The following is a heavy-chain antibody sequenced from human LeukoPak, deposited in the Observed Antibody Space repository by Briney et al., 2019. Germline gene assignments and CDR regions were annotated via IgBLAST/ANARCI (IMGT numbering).Heavy chain of an antibody. Sequence: GASLRLSCAASGFTFSSYAMSWVRQAPGKGLEWVSAISGSGGSTYYADSVKGRFTISRDNSKNTLYLQMNSLRAEDTAVYYCAKDPLSSHYYDSGVPEEAPVWGQGTLVTVSS. CDR2: ISGSGGST. CDR3: AKDPLSSHYYDSGVPEEAPV. CDR1: GFTFSSYA. D-gene: IGHD3-22*01. V-gene: IGHV3-23*01. J-gene: IGHJ4*02.